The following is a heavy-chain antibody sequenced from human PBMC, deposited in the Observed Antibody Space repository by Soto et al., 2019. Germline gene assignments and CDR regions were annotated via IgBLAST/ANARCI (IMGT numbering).Heavy chain of an antibody. CDR1: GYTLTELS. CDR3: AKDPDYDGGFDF. J-gene: IGHJ3*01. V-gene: IGHV1-24*01. Sequence: ASVKVSCKVSGYTLTELSMHWVLQAPGKGLEWMGGFDPEDGETIYAQKFQGRVTMTEDTSTDTAYMELSSLRSEDTAVYYCAKDPDYDGGFDFWGQGTMVTVS. D-gene: IGHD4-17*01. CDR2: FDPEDGET.